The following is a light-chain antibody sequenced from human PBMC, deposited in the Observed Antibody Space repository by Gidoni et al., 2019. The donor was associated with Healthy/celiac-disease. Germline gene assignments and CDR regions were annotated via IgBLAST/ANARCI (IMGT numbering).Light chain of an antibody. J-gene: IGLJ1*01. V-gene: IGLV3-9*01. CDR1: NIVSKN. CDR2: RAS. Sequence: SYELTQPLSVSVALGQTARITCGGNNIVSKNVHWYQQKPGQAPVLVIYRASNRPSGIPERFSGSNSGNTATLTISRAQAGDEADYYCQVWDSSTVYVFGTGTKVTVL. CDR3: QVWDSSTVYV.